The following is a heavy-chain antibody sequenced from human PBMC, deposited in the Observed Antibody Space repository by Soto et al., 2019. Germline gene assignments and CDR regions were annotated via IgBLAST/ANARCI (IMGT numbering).Heavy chain of an antibody. V-gene: IGHV4-34*01. CDR3: ARGGDISGSSGAFDD. D-gene: IGHD3-22*01. J-gene: IGHJ4*01. CDR1: GGSFSGYY. CDR2: INHSGST. Sequence: ETLSVTCAVYGGSFSGYYWSWIRQPPGKGLEWIGEINHSGSTNYNPSLKSRVTISVDTSKNHFSLKLSSVTAADTAVYYCARGGDISGSSGAFDDWGHGILV.